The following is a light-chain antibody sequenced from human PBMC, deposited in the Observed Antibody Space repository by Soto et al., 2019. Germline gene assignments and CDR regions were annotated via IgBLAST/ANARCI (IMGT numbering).Light chain of an antibody. V-gene: IGKV3-20*01. CDR1: QSVSSSY. J-gene: IGKJ2*01. CDR3: QQYGSSPAYT. Sequence: EIVLTQSPGTLSLSPGERATLSCRASQSVSSSYLAWYQQKPGQAPRLLIYGASSRATGIPDRFSGSGSGTDLILTISRLEPEDFAVYYCQQYGSSPAYTCGQGTKLEI. CDR2: GAS.